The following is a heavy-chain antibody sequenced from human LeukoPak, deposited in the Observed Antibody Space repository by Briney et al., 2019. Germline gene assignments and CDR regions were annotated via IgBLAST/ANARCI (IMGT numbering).Heavy chain of an antibody. V-gene: IGHV3-7*01. D-gene: IGHD1-7*01. J-gene: IGHJ4*02. Sequence: GGSLRLSCAASGLTFSSYAMSWVRQAPGKGLEWVANINQDGSAKYFVDSVKGRFTISRDNAKNSMYLQMNSLRAEDTAVYYCARWEIRGTAHKLDYWGQGTLVTVSS. CDR1: GLTFSSYA. CDR2: INQDGSAK. CDR3: ARWEIRGTAHKLDY.